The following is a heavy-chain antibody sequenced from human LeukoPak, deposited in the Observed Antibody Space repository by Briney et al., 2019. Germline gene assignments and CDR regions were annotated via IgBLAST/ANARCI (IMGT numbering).Heavy chain of an antibody. CDR2: TSYSGNT. Sequence: PSETLSLTCIVSGGSIGNYYWNWIRQPPGKGLEWIGYTSYSGNTIYNPSLKSRVTISIDPFKNQLSLKATSVTAADTAVYYCARDHGYFGMDVWGQGTTVTISS. J-gene: IGHJ6*02. V-gene: IGHV4-59*01. CDR1: GGSIGNYY. CDR3: ARDHGYFGMDV.